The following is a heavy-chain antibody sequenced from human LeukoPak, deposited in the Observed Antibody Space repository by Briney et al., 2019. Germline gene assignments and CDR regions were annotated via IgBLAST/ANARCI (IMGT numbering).Heavy chain of an antibody. V-gene: IGHV1-18*01. J-gene: IGHJ3*02. D-gene: IGHD2-2*01. CDR2: ISAYNGNT. CDR3: ARDCSSTSCHDAFDI. Sequence: ASVKVSCKASGYTFTSYGISWVRPAPGQGLEWMGWISAYNGNTNYAQKLQGRVTMTTDTSTSTAYMELRSLRSDDTAVYYCARDCSSTSCHDAFDIWGQGTMVTVSS. CDR1: GYTFTSYG.